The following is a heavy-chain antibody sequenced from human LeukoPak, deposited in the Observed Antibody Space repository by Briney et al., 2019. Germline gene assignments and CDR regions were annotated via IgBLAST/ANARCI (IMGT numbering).Heavy chain of an antibody. J-gene: IGHJ6*04. D-gene: IGHD3-10*02. CDR2: ISGSTI. Sequence: GGSLRLSCAASGFTFSSYEMNWVRQAPGKGLEWVSYISGSTIYYADSVKGRFTISRDNAKDSLYLQMNSLRAEDTAVYYCAELGITMIGGVWGKGTTVTISS. V-gene: IGHV3-48*03. CDR1: GFTFSSYE. CDR3: AELGITMIGGV.